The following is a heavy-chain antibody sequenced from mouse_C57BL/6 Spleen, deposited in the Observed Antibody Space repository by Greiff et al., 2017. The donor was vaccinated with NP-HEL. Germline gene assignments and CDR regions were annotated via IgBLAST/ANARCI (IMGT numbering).Heavy chain of an antibody. CDR1: GYTFTSYW. CDR3: ARSNYYGSSPYYAMDY. CDR2: IDPSDSYT. Sequence: QVQLQQPGAELVMPGASVKLSCKASGYTFTSYWMHWVKQRPGQGLEWIGEIDPSDSYTNYNQKFKGKSTLTVDKSSSTAYMQLSSLTSEDSAVYYCARSNYYGSSPYYAMDYWGQGTSVTVSS. J-gene: IGHJ4*01. V-gene: IGHV1-69*01. D-gene: IGHD1-1*01.